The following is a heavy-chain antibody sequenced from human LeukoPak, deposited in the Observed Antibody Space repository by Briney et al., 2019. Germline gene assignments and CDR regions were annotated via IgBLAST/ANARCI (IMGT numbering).Heavy chain of an antibody. D-gene: IGHD3-3*01. CDR2: INPNSGGT. Sequence: ASVKVSCKASGYTFTGYYMHWVRQAPGQGLEWMGWINPNSGGTNYAQKFQGRVTMTRDTSISTAYMELSRLRSDDTAVYYCARSPASFWSGYLLDYWGQGTLITVSS. J-gene: IGHJ4*02. CDR3: ARSPASFWSGYLLDY. V-gene: IGHV1-2*02. CDR1: GYTFTGYY.